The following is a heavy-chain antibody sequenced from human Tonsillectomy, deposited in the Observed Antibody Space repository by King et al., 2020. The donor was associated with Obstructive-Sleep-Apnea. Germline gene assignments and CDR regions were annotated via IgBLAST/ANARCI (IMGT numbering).Heavy chain of an antibody. D-gene: IGHD3-22*01. CDR3: AKDDSSGYYYSFDAFDI. J-gene: IGHJ3*02. Sequence: VQLVESGGGLVQPGGSLRLSCAASGFTFSSYAMSWVRQAPGKGLEWVSAISGSGGSTYYADSVKGRFTISRDNSKNTLYLQMNSLRAEDTAVYYCAKDDSSGYYYSFDAFDIWGQGIMVTVSS. CDR2: ISGSGGST. V-gene: IGHV3-23*04. CDR1: GFTFSSYA.